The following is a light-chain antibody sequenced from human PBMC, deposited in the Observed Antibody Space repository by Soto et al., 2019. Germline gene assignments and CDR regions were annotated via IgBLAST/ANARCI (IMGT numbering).Light chain of an antibody. V-gene: IGLV2-23*02. Sequence: QSVLTQPASVSGSPGQSITISCTGTSSDFGSYNLVSWYQHHPGKAPKLMIYEVSKRPSGVSNRFSGSRSGNTASLTISGLQADDEADYYCCSYAGSSTLGVFGTGTKVTVL. CDR3: CSYAGSSTLGV. CDR1: SSDFGSYNL. J-gene: IGLJ1*01. CDR2: EVS.